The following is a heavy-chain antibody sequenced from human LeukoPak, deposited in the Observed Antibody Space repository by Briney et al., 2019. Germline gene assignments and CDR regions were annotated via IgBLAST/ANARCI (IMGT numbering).Heavy chain of an antibody. CDR3: ARDSAGNHY. CDR2: IKQDGSEK. D-gene: IGHD6-13*01. Sequence: PGGSLRLSCEASGFTFSTYWMSWVRQAPGKGLEWVANIKQDGSEKYYVDSVKGRFTISRDNAKNSLYLQMNSLRAEDTAMYYCARDSAGNHYWGQGTLVTVSS. J-gene: IGHJ4*02. CDR1: GFTFSTYW. V-gene: IGHV3-7*01.